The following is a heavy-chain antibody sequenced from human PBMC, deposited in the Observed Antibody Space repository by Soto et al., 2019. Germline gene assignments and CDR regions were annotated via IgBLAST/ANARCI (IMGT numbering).Heavy chain of an antibody. V-gene: IGHV3-23*01. D-gene: IGHD4-4*01. Sequence: EVQMLESGGGLVQPGGSLRLSCEVSGFTFSAHAMTWVRQAPGKGLEWVSTISAGGGSTYYADSVKGRFTISRDKYKNTQKQQINSPRAEDAAAEYRAQVITTTAKYFDFWGQGTLVTVSS. CDR2: ISAGGGST. CDR3: AQVITTTAKYFDF. CDR1: GFTFSAHA. J-gene: IGHJ4*02.